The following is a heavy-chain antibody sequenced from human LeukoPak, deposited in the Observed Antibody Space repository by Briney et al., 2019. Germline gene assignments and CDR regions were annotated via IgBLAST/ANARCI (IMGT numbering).Heavy chain of an antibody. CDR3: ARQSRDGSKTRGYYFDY. Sequence: GESLKISCQVSGYIFTHYWIGWVRQMPGKGLESMGIIHPADSDTTYSPSFQGQVTISADKSISTVYLQWSSLKASDTAMYYCARQSRDGSKTRGYYFDYWGQGTLVTVS. D-gene: IGHD3-10*01. V-gene: IGHV5-51*01. CDR1: GYIFTHYW. CDR2: IHPADSDT. J-gene: IGHJ4*02.